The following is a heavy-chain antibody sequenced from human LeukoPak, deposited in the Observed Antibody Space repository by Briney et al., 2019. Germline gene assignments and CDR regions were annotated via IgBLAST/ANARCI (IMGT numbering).Heavy chain of an antibody. CDR3: ARGITIFGVVLYFDY. D-gene: IGHD3-3*01. CDR2: IYYSGST. V-gene: IGHV4-59*01. Sequence: SETLSFTCTVSGGSISSYYWSWIRQPPGKGLEWIGYIYYSGSTNYNPSLKSRVTISVDTSKNQFSLKLSSVTAADTAVYYCARGITIFGVVLYFDYWGQGTLVTVSS. CDR1: GGSISSYY. J-gene: IGHJ4*02.